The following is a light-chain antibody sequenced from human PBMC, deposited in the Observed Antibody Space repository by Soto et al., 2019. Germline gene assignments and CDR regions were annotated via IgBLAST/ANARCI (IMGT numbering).Light chain of an antibody. Sequence: DIQMTQSPSTLSASVGDRVTITCRASQNINNWLAWYQQKPGQAPNLLIYEASSLESGVPSRFGGSRSGTEFTLTISSLQPEDFATYYCQQYNKYSWTFGQGTKVDIK. V-gene: IGKV1-5*03. J-gene: IGKJ1*01. CDR1: QNINNW. CDR2: EAS. CDR3: QQYNKYSWT.